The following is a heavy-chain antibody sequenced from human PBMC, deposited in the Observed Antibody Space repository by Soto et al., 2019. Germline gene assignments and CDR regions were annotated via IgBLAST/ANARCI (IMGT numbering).Heavy chain of an antibody. Sequence: SETLSLTCTVSGGSSSNPNYYWGWIRQPPGKALEWIGSIYYNGNTYYSPSLKSRATISVDTSNNQFSLKLSSVTAADTAVYYCARENRAVGFFDYWGQGTLVTVSS. CDR1: GGSSSNPNYY. J-gene: IGHJ4*02. D-gene: IGHD1-26*01. CDR3: ARENRAVGFFDY. V-gene: IGHV4-39*07. CDR2: IYYNGNT.